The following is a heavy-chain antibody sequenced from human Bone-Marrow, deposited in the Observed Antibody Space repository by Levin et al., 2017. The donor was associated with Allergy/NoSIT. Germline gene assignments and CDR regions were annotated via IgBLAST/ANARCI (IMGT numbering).Heavy chain of an antibody. J-gene: IGHJ4*02. D-gene: IGHD5-24*01. V-gene: IGHV4-31*03. Sequence: KASETLSLTCTVSGYSISSGGYFWTWIRQQPGKGLEWIGYVYYTGTAYYNPSLKSRVALSVDTSENQFYLKLTSVTAADTAVYYCARSLDRWVGRTPFDFWGQGTLVTVS. CDR3: ARSLDRWVGRTPFDF. CDR1: GYSISSGGYF. CDR2: VYYTGTA.